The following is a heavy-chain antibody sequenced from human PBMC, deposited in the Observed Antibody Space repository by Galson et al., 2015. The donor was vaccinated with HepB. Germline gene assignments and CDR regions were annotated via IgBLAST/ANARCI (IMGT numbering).Heavy chain of an antibody. V-gene: IGHV3-48*04. CDR3: ARDLPWSFRGYGMDV. CDR1: GFTFSSYS. J-gene: IGHJ6*02. CDR2: ISSSSSAI. Sequence: SLRLSCAASGFTFSSYSMNWVRQAPGKGLEWVSYISSSSSAIYYADPVKGRFTIFRDNAKNSLYLQMNSLRTADTAVYYCARDLPWSFRGYGMDVWGQGTTVTVSS. D-gene: IGHD2-21*01.